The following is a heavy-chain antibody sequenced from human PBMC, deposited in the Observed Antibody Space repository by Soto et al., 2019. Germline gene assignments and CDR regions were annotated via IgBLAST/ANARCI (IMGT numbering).Heavy chain of an antibody. CDR2: ISYQGSNK. D-gene: IGHD3-16*02. V-gene: IGHV3-30*18. Sequence: QVQLVESGGGVVQPGRSLRLSCAASGFTFSSVGLHWVRQAPGKGLEWVAFISYQGSNKYYADSVKGRFTISRDNSKKTLYLQTGSLRAVDTAVYYCAKAWCAVFSCRSDLWGQGTMVTVSS. CDR1: GFTFSSVG. CDR3: AKAWCAVFSCRSDL. J-gene: IGHJ3*01.